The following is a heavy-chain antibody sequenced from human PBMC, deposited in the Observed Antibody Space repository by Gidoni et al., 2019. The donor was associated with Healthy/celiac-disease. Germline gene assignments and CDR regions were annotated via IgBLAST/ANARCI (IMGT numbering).Heavy chain of an antibody. CDR2: ST. J-gene: IGHJ3*02. CDR3: ARRAAPERWLQIGPGPSHAFDI. D-gene: IGHD5-12*01. V-gene: IGHV4-39*01. Sequence: STYYNPSLKSRVTISVDTSKNQFSLKLSSVTAADTAVYYCARRAAPERWLQIGPGPSHAFDIWGQGTMVTVSS.